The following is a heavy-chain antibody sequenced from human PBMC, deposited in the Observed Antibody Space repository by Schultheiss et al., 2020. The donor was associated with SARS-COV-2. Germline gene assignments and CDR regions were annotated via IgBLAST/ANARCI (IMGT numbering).Heavy chain of an antibody. CDR3: ARCRSSSYYYYYVMDV. Sequence: GGSLRLSCAASGFTFSSYAMSWVRQAPGKGLEWVSAIGTAGDPYYPGSVKGRFTISRENAKNSLYLQMNSLRAGDTAVYYCARCRSSSYYYYYVMDVWGQGTTVTVSS. V-gene: IGHV3-13*05. CDR2: IGTAGDP. J-gene: IGHJ6*02. D-gene: IGHD6-6*01. CDR1: GFTFSSYA.